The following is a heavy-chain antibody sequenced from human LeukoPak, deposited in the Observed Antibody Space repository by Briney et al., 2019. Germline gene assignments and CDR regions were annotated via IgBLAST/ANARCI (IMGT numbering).Heavy chain of an antibody. Sequence: GGSLRLYCAASGFTFSSYSMNWVRQAPGKGLEWVSSISSSSSYIYYADSVKGLFTISRDNAKNSLYLQMNSLRAEDTAVYYCARPIAAAGTWYFDYWGQGTLVTVSS. CDR2: ISSSSSYI. CDR1: GFTFSSYS. D-gene: IGHD6-13*01. CDR3: ARPIAAAGTWYFDY. J-gene: IGHJ4*02. V-gene: IGHV3-21*01.